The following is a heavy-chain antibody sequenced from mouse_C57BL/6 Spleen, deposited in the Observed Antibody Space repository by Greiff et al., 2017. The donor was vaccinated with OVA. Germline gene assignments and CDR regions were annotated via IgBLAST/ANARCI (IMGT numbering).Heavy chain of an antibody. Sequence: VQLQQSGAELAKPGASVKLSCKASGYTFTSYWMHWVQQRPGQGLEWIGYINPSSGYTKYNQKFKDKATLTADKSSSTAYMQLSSLTYEDSAVYYCARELRLREAWFAYWGQGTLVTVSA. D-gene: IGHD3-2*02. CDR2: INPSSGYT. CDR1: GYTFTSYW. J-gene: IGHJ3*01. CDR3: ARELRLREAWFAY. V-gene: IGHV1-7*01.